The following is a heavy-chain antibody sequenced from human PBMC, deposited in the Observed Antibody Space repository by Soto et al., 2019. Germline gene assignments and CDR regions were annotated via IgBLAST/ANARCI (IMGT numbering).Heavy chain of an antibody. V-gene: IGHV4-59*12. CDR1: GGSPNYYY. CDR2: IANTGST. D-gene: IGHD1-1*01. CDR3: ARDGRDDFIWNLGY. J-gene: IGHJ4*02. Sequence: SETLSLTCTFSGGSPNYYYWTWIRQPPGKGLERIGNIANTGSTNYNPSLKSRVTISVDTPNNKFSLRLSSVTAADTAVYYCARDGRDDFIWNLGYWGQGTLVTVSS.